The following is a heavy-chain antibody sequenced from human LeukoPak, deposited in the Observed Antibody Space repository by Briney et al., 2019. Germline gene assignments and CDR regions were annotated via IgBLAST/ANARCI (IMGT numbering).Heavy chain of an antibody. V-gene: IGHV3-11*04. J-gene: IGHJ4*02. CDR3: ARVSGWLERQSDLDY. CDR2: ISSSGSTI. Sequence: GGSLRLSCAASGFTFSDYYMSWIRQAPGKGLEWVSYISSSGSTIYYADSVKGRFTISRDNAQASLYLQMISLRADDTAVYYCARVSGWLERQSDLDYWGQGTLVIVSS. D-gene: IGHD1-1*01. CDR1: GFTFSDYY.